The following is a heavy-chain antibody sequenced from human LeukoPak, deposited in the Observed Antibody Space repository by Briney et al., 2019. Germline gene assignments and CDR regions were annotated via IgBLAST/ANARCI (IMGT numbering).Heavy chain of an antibody. J-gene: IGHJ4*02. D-gene: IGHD5-12*01. V-gene: IGHV3-53*01. CDR1: GFTVSSIY. CDR2: IYSDGST. Sequence: GGSLRLSCAASGFTVSSIYMNWVRQAPGKGLEWVSVIYSDGSTYYAESVEGRFTVSRDDSKNTLYLQMNSLRAEDTAVYYCARAMRGYSYILEHWGQGTLVTVSS. CDR3: ARAMRGYSYILEH.